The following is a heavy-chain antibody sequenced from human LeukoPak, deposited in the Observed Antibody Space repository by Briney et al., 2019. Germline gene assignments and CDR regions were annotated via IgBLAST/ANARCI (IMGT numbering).Heavy chain of an antibody. J-gene: IGHJ5*02. CDR1: GFTFSSYW. CDR3: ARGRGSTSRPNWFDP. CDR2: INSDGSST. V-gene: IGHV3-74*01. Sequence: GGSLRPSCAASGFTFSSYWMHWVRHAPGKGLVWVSRINSDGSSTSYADSVKGRFTISRDNAKNTLYLQMNSLRAEDTAVYYCARGRGSTSRPNWFDPWGQGTLVTVSS. D-gene: IGHD2-2*01.